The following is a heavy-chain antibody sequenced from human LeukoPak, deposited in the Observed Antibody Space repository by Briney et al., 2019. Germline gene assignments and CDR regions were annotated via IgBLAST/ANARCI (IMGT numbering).Heavy chain of an antibody. CDR3: ARSRDHFFDY. CDR1: GGSITDNH. V-gene: IGHV4-59*08. CDR2: ISYSGSI. D-gene: IGHD6-25*01. Sequence: SETLSLTCTVSGGSITDNHWSWIRQPPGNRLEWIGDISYSGSIKYNPSLGSRVTISIDTSKNHFSLKLGSVTAADTAVYYCARSRDHFFDYWGQGTLVTVSS. J-gene: IGHJ4*02.